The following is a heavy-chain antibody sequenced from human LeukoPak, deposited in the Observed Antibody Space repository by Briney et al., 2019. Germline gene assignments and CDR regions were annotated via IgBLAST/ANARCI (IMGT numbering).Heavy chain of an antibody. D-gene: IGHD3-22*01. J-gene: IGHJ5*02. Sequence: PSETLSLTCAVYGESFSSYYWSWIRQPPGKGLEWIGEINHSGSTNYNPSLKSRVTISVDTSKNQFSLKLSSVTAADTAVYYCARALPYYYDSSGYYSVNWFDPWGQGTLVTVSS. CDR2: INHSGST. CDR1: GESFSSYY. CDR3: ARALPYYYDSSGYYSVNWFDP. V-gene: IGHV4-34*01.